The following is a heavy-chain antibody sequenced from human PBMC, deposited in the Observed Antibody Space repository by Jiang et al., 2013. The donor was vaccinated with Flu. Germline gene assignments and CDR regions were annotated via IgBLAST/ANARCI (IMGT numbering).Heavy chain of an antibody. J-gene: IGHJ4*02. CDR1: GGSFSGYY. CDR3: ARGGLRFSSRPYFDY. CDR2: INHSGST. V-gene: IGHV4-34*01. Sequence: LLKPSETLSLTCAVYGGSFSGYYWSWIRQPPGKGLEWIGEINHSGSTNYNPSLKSRVTISVDTSKNQFSLKLSSVTAADTAVYYCARGGLRFSSRPYFDYWGQGTLVTVSS. D-gene: IGHD3-3*01.